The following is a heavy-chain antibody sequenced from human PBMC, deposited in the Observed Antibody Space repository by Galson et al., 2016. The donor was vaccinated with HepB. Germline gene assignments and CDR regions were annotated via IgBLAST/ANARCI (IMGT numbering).Heavy chain of an antibody. CDR1: VFNFKNYA. CDR3: AKDPLYFDILTGANYFDP. D-gene: IGHD3-9*01. Sequence: SLRLSCAASVFNFKNYAMTWVRQAPGKGLEWLSTLSGSGFNTYYADSVKGRFTISRDNSKNTLYLQMNSLRAEDTAVYYCAKDPLYFDILTGANYFDPWGQGTLVTVSS. V-gene: IGHV3-23*01. J-gene: IGHJ5*02. CDR2: LSGSGFNT.